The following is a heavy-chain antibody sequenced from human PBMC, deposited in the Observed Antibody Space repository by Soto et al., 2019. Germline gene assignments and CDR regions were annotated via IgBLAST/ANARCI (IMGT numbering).Heavy chain of an antibody. J-gene: IGHJ4*02. Sequence: TXXTLSLPYAVDDGSFSGYYCPWIGQPPGTGLDWIGEINHSGSTNYNPSLKSRVTISVDTSKNQFSLKLTYVTAADTAVYYCARDKITGLFDYWGQGTLVTVSS. CDR1: DGSFSGYY. CDR2: INHSGST. D-gene: IGHD2-8*02. V-gene: IGHV4-34*01. CDR3: ARDKITGLFDY.